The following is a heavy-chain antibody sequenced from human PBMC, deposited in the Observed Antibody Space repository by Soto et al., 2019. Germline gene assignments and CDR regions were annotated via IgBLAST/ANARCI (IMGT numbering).Heavy chain of an antibody. CDR3: ARATGRCSSTSCYAYYRYYYYMDV. J-gene: IGHJ6*03. V-gene: IGHV3-21*01. D-gene: IGHD2-2*01. Sequence: PGGSLRLSCAASGFTFSSYSMNWVRQAPGKGLEWVSSISSSSSYIYYADSVKGRFTISRDNAKNSLYLQMNSLRAEDTAVYYCARATGRCSSTSCYAYYRYYYYMDVWGKGTTVTVSS. CDR2: ISSSSSYI. CDR1: GFTFSSYS.